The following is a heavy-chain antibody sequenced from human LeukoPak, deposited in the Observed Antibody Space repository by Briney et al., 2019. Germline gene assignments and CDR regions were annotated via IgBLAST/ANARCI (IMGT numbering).Heavy chain of an antibody. CDR2: IYYSGST. CDR1: GGSISRSSYY. J-gene: IGHJ4*02. V-gene: IGHV4-39*01. D-gene: IGHD1-26*01. CDR3: AMTEKVGAFDY. Sequence: SSETLSLTCTVSGGSISRSSYYWGWIRQPPGKGLEWIGTIYYSGSTYYNPSLKGRVTISVDTSKNQFSLKLTSVTAADTAVYYCAMTEKVGAFDYWGQGTLVTVSS.